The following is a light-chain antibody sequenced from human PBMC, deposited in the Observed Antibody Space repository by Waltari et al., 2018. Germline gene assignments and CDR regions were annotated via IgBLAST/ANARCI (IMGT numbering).Light chain of an antibody. J-gene: IGKJ1*01. CDR1: ESPVSSDGNTY. V-gene: IGKV2-30*01. CDR3: MQGIHRPWT. CDR2: KVS. Sequence: DVVMTQSPLSLPVILGQPASISCRTSESPVSSDGNTYLNWFQQRPGQPPRRLIFKVSNRDSGVPVRFSGSGSGTDFTLRISRVEAEDVGVYYCMQGIHRPWTFGQGTKVEIK.